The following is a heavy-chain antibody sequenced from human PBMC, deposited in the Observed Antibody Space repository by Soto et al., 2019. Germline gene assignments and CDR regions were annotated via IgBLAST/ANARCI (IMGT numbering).Heavy chain of an antibody. D-gene: IGHD6-6*01. CDR1: GFTFSSYW. J-gene: IGHJ6*03. CDR2: IKQDGNDL. Sequence: GGSLRLSCAASGFTFSSYWMSWVRQAPEKGLEWVANIKQDGNDLYFVDSVKGRFTITRDTSASTAYMELSSLRSEDTAVYYCARGAYSSSSTGYYYYMDVWGKGTTVTVSS. CDR3: ARGAYSSSSTGYYYYMDV. V-gene: IGHV3-7*01.